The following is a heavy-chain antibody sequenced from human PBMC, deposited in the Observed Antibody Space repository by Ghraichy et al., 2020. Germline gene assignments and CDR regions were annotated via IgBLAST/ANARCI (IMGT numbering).Heavy chain of an antibody. CDR3: AKGRSGWLAFDI. D-gene: IGHD6-19*01. J-gene: IGHJ3*02. CDR2: ISTSGSTI. V-gene: IGHV3-48*03. CDR1: GFTFSSYE. Sequence: GALRLSCAASGFTFSSYEMNWLRQAPGKGLEWVSYISTSGSTIYYADSVKGRFTISRDNAKNSLYLQMSSLRAEDTAVYYCAKGRSGWLAFDIWGQGTMVSVSS.